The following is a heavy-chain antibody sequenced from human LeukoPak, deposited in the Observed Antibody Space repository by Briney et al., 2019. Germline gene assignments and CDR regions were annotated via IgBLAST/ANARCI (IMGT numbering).Heavy chain of an antibody. D-gene: IGHD7-27*01. Sequence: GGSLRLSCAASGFTFNNYAMIWVRQAPGKGLEWVSGITSGGSTYYADSVKGRFTISRDNSKNTLYLQMNSLRAEDTAVYYCAPRRINWEVDWFDPWGQGTLVTVSS. J-gene: IGHJ5*02. CDR1: GFTFNNYA. CDR2: ITSGGST. CDR3: APRRINWEVDWFDP. V-gene: IGHV3-23*01.